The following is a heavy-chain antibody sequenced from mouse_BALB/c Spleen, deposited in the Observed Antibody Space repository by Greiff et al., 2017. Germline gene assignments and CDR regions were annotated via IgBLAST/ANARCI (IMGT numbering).Heavy chain of an antibody. Sequence: KQSCKASGYTFTSYWMHWVKQRPGQGLEWIGEFNPSNGRTNYNEKFKSKATLTVDKSSSTAYMQLSSLTSEDSAVYYCARPPIHYYEGDYWGQGTSVTVSS. V-gene: IGHV1S81*02. CDR1: GYTFTSYW. J-gene: IGHJ4*01. CDR2: FNPSNGRT. D-gene: IGHD1-2*01. CDR3: ARPPIHYYEGDY.